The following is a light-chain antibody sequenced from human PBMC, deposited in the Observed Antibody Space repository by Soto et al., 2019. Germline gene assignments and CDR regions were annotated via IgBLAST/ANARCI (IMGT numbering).Light chain of an antibody. Sequence: EIVLTQSPGTLSLSPGERATLSCRASQSVGSKLAWYQQTPGQAPRLLIYGASTRATGIPARFSGSGSGTEFTLTISSLQSEDFAVYYCQQYNNRPPLTFGGGTKVDIK. V-gene: IGKV3-15*01. CDR2: GAS. J-gene: IGKJ4*01. CDR3: QQYNNRPPLT. CDR1: QSVGSK.